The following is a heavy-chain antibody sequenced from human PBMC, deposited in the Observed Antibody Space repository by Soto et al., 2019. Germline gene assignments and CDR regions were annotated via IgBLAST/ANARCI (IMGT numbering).Heavy chain of an antibody. V-gene: IGHV4-34*01. CDR1: GGSFSGYY. Sequence: PSETLSLTCAVYGGSFSGYYWSWIRQPPGKGLEWIGEINHSGSTNYNPSLKSRVTISVDTSKNHFSLKLSSVTAADTAVYYCAIGPYYGSGSYYRGYYYYYYMDVWDKGTTVTVSS. CDR3: AIGPYYGSGSYYRGYYYYYYMDV. D-gene: IGHD3-10*01. J-gene: IGHJ6*03. CDR2: INHSGST.